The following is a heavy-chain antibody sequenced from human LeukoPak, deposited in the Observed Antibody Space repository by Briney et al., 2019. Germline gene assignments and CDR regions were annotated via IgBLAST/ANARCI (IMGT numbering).Heavy chain of an antibody. CDR1: GFTFSSYG. CDR2: IRYDGSNK. CDR3: AKDRAYSYGYGRSFDY. J-gene: IGHJ4*02. V-gene: IGHV3-30*02. D-gene: IGHD5-18*01. Sequence: GGSLRLSCAASGFTFSSYGMHWVRQAPGKGLEWVAFIRYDGSNKYYADSVKGRFTISRDNSKNTLYLQMNSLSAEDTAVYYCAKDRAYSYGYGRSFDYWGQGTLVTVSS.